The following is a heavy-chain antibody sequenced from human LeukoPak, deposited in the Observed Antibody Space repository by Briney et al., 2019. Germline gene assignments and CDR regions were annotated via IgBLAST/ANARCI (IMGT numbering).Heavy chain of an antibody. CDR3: ARGRHYGDYLSRYYFDY. Sequence: PSQTLSLTCNVSGVSVSDGRYYWTWIRQHPGKGLEWIGYKYYSGSAKYNPSLKSRLTISIDTSKNQFSLQLSSVTAADTAVYYCARGRHYGDYLSRYYFDYWGQGTLVTVSS. CDR2: KYYSGSA. D-gene: IGHD4-17*01. J-gene: IGHJ4*02. V-gene: IGHV4-31*03. CDR1: GVSVSDGRYY.